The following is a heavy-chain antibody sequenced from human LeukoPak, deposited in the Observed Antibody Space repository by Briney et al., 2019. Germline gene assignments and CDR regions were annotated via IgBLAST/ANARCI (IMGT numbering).Heavy chain of an antibody. CDR2: ISPTGGTI. D-gene: IGHD3-22*01. V-gene: IGHV3-11*01. J-gene: IGHJ6*03. CDR3: TRNYFHSASYPYYYYYMDV. Sequence: GGSLRLSCAASGFTLSDHYMTWVRQTPGRGLEWISSISPTGGTIYYADSVKGRFTISRDNAKKSLYLQMNSLRVGDTAVYFCTRNYFHSASYPYYYYYMDVWGRGTTVTVSS. CDR1: GFTLSDHY.